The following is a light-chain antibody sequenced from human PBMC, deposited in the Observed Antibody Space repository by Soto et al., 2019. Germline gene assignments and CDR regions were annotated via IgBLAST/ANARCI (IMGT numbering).Light chain of an antibody. CDR3: QQYGSSPWT. Sequence: EIVLTQSPGTLSLSPGERATLSCRASQSVSSSYLAWYQQKPGQAPRLLIYGASSRATGIPDRFSGSGSGTDFTLTISRLKPKDFAVYYCQQYGSSPWTFGQGTKVEMK. V-gene: IGKV3-20*01. J-gene: IGKJ1*01. CDR1: QSVSSSY. CDR2: GAS.